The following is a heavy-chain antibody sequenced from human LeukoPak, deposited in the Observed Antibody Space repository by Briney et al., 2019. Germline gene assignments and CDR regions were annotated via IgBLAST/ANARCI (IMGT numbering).Heavy chain of an antibody. CDR2: IYYSGST. D-gene: IGHD2-15*01. CDR1: GGSISSGGYY. V-gene: IGHV4-31*03. CDR3: ARDSDGCSGGSCYYFDY. Sequence: SETLSLTCTVSGGSISSGGYYWGWIRQHPGKGLEWIGYIYYSGSTYYNPSLKSRVTISVDTSKNQFSLKLSSVTAADTAVYYCARDSDGCSGGSCYYFDYWGQGTLVTVSS. J-gene: IGHJ4*02.